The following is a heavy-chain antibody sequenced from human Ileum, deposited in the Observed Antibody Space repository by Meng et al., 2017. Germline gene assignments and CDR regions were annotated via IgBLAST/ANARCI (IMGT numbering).Heavy chain of an antibody. Sequence: QGQLQESGPCLGKPYQSLSLTCTVSGGSISSGGYYWSWIRQHPGKGLEWIGYIYYSGSTYYNPSLKSRVTISVDTSKNQFSLKLSSVTAADTAVYYCARVRRHYYGSGSYYNDTDYWGQGTLVTVSS. J-gene: IGHJ4*02. CDR1: GGSISSGGYY. CDR3: ARVRRHYYGSGSYYNDTDY. CDR2: IYYSGST. V-gene: IGHV4-31*03. D-gene: IGHD3-10*01.